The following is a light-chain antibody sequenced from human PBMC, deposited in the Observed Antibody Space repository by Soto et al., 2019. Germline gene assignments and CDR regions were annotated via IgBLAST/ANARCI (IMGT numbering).Light chain of an antibody. CDR2: AAS. CDR1: QGISSY. V-gene: IGKV1-27*01. J-gene: IGKJ1*01. CDR3: QKYNKAPWI. Sequence: IQLTQSPSSLSATVGDRVTITCRASQGISSYLGWYQQKPGKAPNLLIYAASTLQSGVPSRFRGSGSGTSFILTITSLQPEDVATYYCQKYNKAPWIFGQGTKVDIK.